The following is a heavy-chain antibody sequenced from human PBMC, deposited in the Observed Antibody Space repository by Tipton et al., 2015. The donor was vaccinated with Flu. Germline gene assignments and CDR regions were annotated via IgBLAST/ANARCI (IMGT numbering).Heavy chain of an antibody. Sequence: TLSLTCTVSGGSISSYYWSWIRQPPGKGLERSGYIDYSGSTNYNPSLKSRVTISVDTSKNQFSLKLSSVTAADTAVHYCSRAYYGSGYDALDIWGQGTIVTVPS. CDR3: SRAYYGSGYDALDI. D-gene: IGHD3-10*01. CDR1: GGSISSYY. J-gene: IGHJ3*02. V-gene: IGHV4-59*07. CDR2: IDYSGST.